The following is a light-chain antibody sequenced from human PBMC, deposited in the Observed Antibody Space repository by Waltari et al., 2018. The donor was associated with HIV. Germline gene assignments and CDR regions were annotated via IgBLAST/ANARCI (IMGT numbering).Light chain of an antibody. Sequence: EILLTQSPGTLSLSPGERAILSCRASESVSRTYLAWYQHKPGQAPRLLIAGGSNRATGIPDRFRGSGSGTDFTLTISRLEPEDFAVYYCQQYGGSPIFTFGPGTKVEIK. CDR1: ESVSRTY. CDR3: QQYGGSPIFT. J-gene: IGKJ3*01. V-gene: IGKV3-20*01. CDR2: GGS.